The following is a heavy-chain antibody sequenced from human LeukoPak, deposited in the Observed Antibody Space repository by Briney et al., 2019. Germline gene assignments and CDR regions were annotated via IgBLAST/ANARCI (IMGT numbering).Heavy chain of an antibody. D-gene: IGHD6-13*01. CDR2: INHSGGST. V-gene: IGHV1-46*01. J-gene: IGHJ5*02. Sequence: ASVKVSCQASGYTFTSYYMHWVRQAPGQGLEWMGIINHSGGSTSYAQKFQGRVTMTRDMSTSTVYMELSSLRSEDTAGYDWARVSSSSGAHPGGRGTLVTVPT. CDR1: GYTFTSYY. CDR3: ARVSSSSGAHP.